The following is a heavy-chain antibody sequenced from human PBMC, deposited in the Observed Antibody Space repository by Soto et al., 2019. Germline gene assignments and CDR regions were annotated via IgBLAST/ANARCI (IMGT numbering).Heavy chain of an antibody. CDR2: ISYDGSNK. CDR1: GFTFSSYF. J-gene: IGHJ4*02. Sequence: PGGSLRLSCAASGFTFSSYFMHWVRQAPGKGLEWVAVISYDGSNKYYADSVKGRFTISRGNSKNTLYLQMNSLRAEDTAVYYCAKDKSGDWYFNLGSDYWGQGTLVTVSS. V-gene: IGHV3-30*18. D-gene: IGHD2-21*02. CDR3: AKDKSGDWYFNLGSDY.